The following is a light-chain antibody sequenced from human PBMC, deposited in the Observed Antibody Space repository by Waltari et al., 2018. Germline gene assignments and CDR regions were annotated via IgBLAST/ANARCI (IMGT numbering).Light chain of an antibody. Sequence: QLVLTQSPSASASLGASVKLTCTLSSGHNSHPIAWHQQQPEKGPRNLMKLNSDGSHNTGDGIPDRFSGSSSGAERYLTISSLQSEDEADYYCQTWDAGIVLFGGGTKLTVL. CDR3: QTWDAGIVL. V-gene: IGLV4-69*01. CDR2: LNSDGSH. CDR1: SGHNSHP. J-gene: IGLJ2*01.